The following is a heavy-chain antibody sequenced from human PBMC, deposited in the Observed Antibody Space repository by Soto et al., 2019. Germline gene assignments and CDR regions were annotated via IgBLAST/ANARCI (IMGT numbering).Heavy chain of an antibody. Sequence: SETLSLTCTVSGGSVSSGNYYWSGIRQPPGKGLEWIGYIFHTGTTNYNPSLKSRVTISLDTSMNQFSLKLSSVTPADTAVYYCTRAPVSASYCFDFWGQGTPVTVSS. J-gene: IGHJ4*02. V-gene: IGHV4-61*01. CDR1: GGSVSSGNYY. CDR3: TRAPVSASYCFDF. CDR2: IFHTGTT. D-gene: IGHD1-26*01.